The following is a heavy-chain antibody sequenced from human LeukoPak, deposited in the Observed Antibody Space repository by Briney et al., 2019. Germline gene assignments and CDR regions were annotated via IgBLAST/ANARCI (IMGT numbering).Heavy chain of an antibody. D-gene: IGHD3-10*01. V-gene: IGHV1-2*02. CDR2: INPNSGGT. J-gene: IGHJ5*02. Sequence: SVKVSCKASGYTFTGYYMHWVRQAPGQGLEWMGWINPNSGGTNYAQKFQGRVTMTRDTSISTVYMELSRLRSDDTAVYYCARAPPITRGPFDPWGQGTLVTVSS. CDR3: ARAPPITRGPFDP. CDR1: GYTFTGYY.